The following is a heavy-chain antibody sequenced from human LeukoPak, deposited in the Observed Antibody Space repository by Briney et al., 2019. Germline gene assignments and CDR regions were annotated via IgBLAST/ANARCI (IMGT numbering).Heavy chain of an antibody. Sequence: PVGSLRLSCAASGFIFSNYGMHWVRQAPGKGLEWVAFIRYDGSNKYYVDSVKGRFIISRDNSKNTLYLQMNSLRPEDTAVYYCAKIGYCSSASCLGDTFEIWGQGTMVTVSS. D-gene: IGHD2-2*01. CDR3: AKIGYCSSASCLGDTFEI. J-gene: IGHJ3*02. CDR1: GFIFSNYG. CDR2: IRYDGSNK. V-gene: IGHV3-30*02.